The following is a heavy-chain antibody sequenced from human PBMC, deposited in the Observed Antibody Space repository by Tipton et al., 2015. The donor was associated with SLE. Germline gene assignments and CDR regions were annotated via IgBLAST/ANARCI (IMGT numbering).Heavy chain of an antibody. Sequence: TLSLTCTVSGGSISSGSYYWSWIRQPAGKGLEWIGRIYTSGSTNYNPSLKSRVTISVDTSKNQFSLKLSSVTAADTAVYYCARDPSRYSGSQSPFGYWGQGTLVTVSS. D-gene: IGHD1-26*01. V-gene: IGHV4-61*02. CDR1: GGSISSGSYY. CDR3: ARDPSRYSGSQSPFGY. CDR2: IYTSGST. J-gene: IGHJ4*02.